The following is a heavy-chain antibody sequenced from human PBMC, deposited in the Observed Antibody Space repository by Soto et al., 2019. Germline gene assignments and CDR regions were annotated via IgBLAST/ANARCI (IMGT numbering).Heavy chain of an antibody. Sequence: ASLKVSCNASDYTFTSYGISWVRQAPGQGLESMGWISAYNSNTNYAQKPQGRVTMTTDTSTSTAYMELRSLRSDDTAVYYCARLGIAAAGTPLNYYGMDVWGQGTTVTVSS. D-gene: IGHD6-13*01. V-gene: IGHV1-18*04. CDR2: ISAYNSNT. CDR3: ARLGIAAAGTPLNYYGMDV. CDR1: DYTFTSYG. J-gene: IGHJ6*02.